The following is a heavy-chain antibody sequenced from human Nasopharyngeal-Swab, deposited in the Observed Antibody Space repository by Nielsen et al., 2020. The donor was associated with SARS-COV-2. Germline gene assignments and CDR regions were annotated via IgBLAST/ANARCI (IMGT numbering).Heavy chain of an antibody. V-gene: IGHV3-23*01. J-gene: IGHJ4*02. D-gene: IGHD2/OR15-2a*01. CDR3: AKDLRGPYFF. Sequence: GESLKISCVASGYSFRTYGMSWVRQAPGKGLEWVAAINGSGDIRGSGGSTYYADPVKGRFTISRDNSKNTLSLQMNSLRAEDTAVYYCAKDLRGPYFFWGQGTLVTVSS. CDR2: INGSGDIRGSGGST. CDR1: GYSFRTYG.